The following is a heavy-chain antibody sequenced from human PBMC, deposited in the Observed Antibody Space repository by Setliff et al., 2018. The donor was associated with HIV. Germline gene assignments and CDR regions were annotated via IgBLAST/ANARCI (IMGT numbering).Heavy chain of an antibody. J-gene: IGHJ6*02. CDR1: GFTFSVHG. CDR2: IWYDGGKK. CDR3: AREQNHYNFWSGHNYVVYGMDV. D-gene: IGHD3-3*01. Sequence: GGSLRLSCEASGFTFSVHGMHWVRQAPGKGLEWLAVIWYDGGKKYYADSVQGRFTISRDDSKNTLYLQMNSLRAEDTALYYCAREQNHYNFWSGHNYVVYGMDVWGQGTTVTVSS. V-gene: IGHV3-33*01.